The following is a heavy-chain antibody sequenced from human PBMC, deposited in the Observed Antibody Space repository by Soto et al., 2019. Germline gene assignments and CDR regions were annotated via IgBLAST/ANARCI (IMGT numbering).Heavy chain of an antibody. CDR2: INHSGST. V-gene: IGHV4-34*01. CDR1: GGSFSGYY. J-gene: IGHJ6*02. D-gene: IGHD3-16*01. Sequence: LSLTCAVYGGSFSGYYWSWIRQPPGKGLEWIGEINHSGSTNYNPSLKSRVTISVDTSKNQFSLKLSSVTAADTAVYYCARVWGIADNTRTAGRGYYGMDVWGQGTTVTVSS. CDR3: ARVWGIADNTRTAGRGYYGMDV.